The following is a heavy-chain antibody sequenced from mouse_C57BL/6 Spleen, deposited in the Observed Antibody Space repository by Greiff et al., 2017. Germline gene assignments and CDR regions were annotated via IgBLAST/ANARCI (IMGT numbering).Heavy chain of an antibody. CDR2: IDPETGGT. D-gene: IGHD1-1*01. Sequence: VQLQQSGAELVRPGASVTLSCKASGYTFTDYEMHWVKQTPVHGLEWIGAIDPETGGTAYNQKFKGKAILTADKSSSTAYMELRSLTSEDSAVYYCTAELRGYAMDYWGQGTSVTVSS. CDR1: GYTFTDYE. J-gene: IGHJ4*01. V-gene: IGHV1-15*01. CDR3: TAELRGYAMDY.